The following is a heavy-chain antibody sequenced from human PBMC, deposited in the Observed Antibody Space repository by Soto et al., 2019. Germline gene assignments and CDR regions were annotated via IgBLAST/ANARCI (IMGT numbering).Heavy chain of an antibody. CDR2: ISSSSSYI. D-gene: IGHD3-22*01. CDR3: ASHPRDSSGYWYYFDY. J-gene: IGHJ4*02. Sequence: PGGSLRLSYAASGFTFRSYSMNWVRQAPGKGLEWVSSISSSSSYIYYADSVKGRFTISRDNAKNSLYLQMNSLRAEDTAVYYCASHPRDSSGYWYYFDYWGQGP. CDR1: GFTFRSYS. V-gene: IGHV3-21*01.